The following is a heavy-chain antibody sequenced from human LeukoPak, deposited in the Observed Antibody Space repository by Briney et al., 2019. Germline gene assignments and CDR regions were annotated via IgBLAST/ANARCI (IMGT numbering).Heavy chain of an antibody. CDR2: IYYSGST. D-gene: IGHD4-11*01. J-gene: IGHJ4*02. CDR3: ARESDSNLS. CDR1: GGSISSGGYS. V-gene: IGHV4-31*03. Sequence: PSQTLSLTCTVSGGSISSGGYSWSWISQHPGKGLEWIGYIYYSGSTYYNPSLRSRVTISVDTSKNQFSLKLSSVTAADTAVYYCARESDSNLSWGQGTLVTVSS.